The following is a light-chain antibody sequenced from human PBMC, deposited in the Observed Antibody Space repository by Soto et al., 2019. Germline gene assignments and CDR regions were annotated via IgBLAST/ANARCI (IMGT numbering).Light chain of an antibody. CDR1: QSLSSSY. CDR3: QQYGSLIT. J-gene: IGKJ5*01. Sequence: EIVLTHSPGTLSLSPCERATLSCRASQSLSSSYLAWHQQKPGQAPRLVIYGAFSRATGIPDRFSGSGSGTDFTLTISRLEPEDFAVYYCQQYGSLITFGQGTRLEI. V-gene: IGKV3-20*01. CDR2: GAF.